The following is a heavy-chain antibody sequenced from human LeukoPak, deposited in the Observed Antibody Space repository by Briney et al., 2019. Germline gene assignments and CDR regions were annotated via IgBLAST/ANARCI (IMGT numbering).Heavy chain of an antibody. CDR2: IYSGGST. CDR1: GFTVSSNY. J-gene: IGHJ6*02. Sequence: GGSLRLSCAASGFTVSSNYMSWVRQAPGKGLEWVSVIYSGGSTYYADSVKGRLTISRDNSKNTLYLQMNSLRAEDTAVYYCARDRILPLYGMDVWGQGTTVTVSS. V-gene: IGHV3-66*01. CDR3: ARDRILPLYGMDV. D-gene: IGHD2-15*01.